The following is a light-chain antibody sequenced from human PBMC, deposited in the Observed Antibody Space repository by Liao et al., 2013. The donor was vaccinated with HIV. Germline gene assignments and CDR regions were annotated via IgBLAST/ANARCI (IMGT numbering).Light chain of an antibody. CDR2: QDS. J-gene: IGLJ3*02. CDR1: KLGDKY. V-gene: IGLV3-1*01. Sequence: SYELTQSPSVSVSPGQTASITCSGDKLGDKYACWYQQKPGQSPVLVIYQDSKRPSGIPERFSGSNSGNTATLTISRVEAGDEADYYCQVWDSSSDHQVFGGGTKLTVL. CDR3: QVWDSSSDHQV.